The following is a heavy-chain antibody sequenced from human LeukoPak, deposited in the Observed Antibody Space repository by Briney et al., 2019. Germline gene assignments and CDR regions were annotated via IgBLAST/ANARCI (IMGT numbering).Heavy chain of an antibody. CDR1: GFTSSSYA. Sequence: PGGSLRLSCAASGFTSSSYAMTWVRQAPGKGLEWVSTISGSGGSTYNADSVKGRFTISRDNSKNTLYLQMNSLRAEDTAVYYCAKDRGSPVVVTAFDYWGQGTLVTVSS. J-gene: IGHJ4*02. V-gene: IGHV3-23*01. CDR2: ISGSGGST. D-gene: IGHD2-21*02. CDR3: AKDRGSPVVVTAFDY.